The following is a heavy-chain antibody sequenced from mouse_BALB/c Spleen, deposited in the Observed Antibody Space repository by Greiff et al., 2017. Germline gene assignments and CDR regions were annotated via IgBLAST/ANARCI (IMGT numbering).Heavy chain of an antibody. J-gene: IGHJ4*01. V-gene: IGHV5-12-2*01. Sequence: EVMLVESGGGLVQPGGSLKLSCAASGFTFSSYTMSWVRQTPEKRLEWVAYISNGGGSTYYPDTVKGRFTISRDNAKNTLYLQMSSLKSEDTAMYYCARQRGLYYGYYYYAMDYWGQGTSVTVSS. CDR2: ISNGGGST. CDR3: ARQRGLYYGYYYYAMDY. D-gene: IGHD2-2*01. CDR1: GFTFSSYT.